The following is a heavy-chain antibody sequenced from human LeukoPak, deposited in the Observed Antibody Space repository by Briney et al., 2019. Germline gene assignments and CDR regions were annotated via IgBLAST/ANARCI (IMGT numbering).Heavy chain of an antibody. V-gene: IGHV4-38-2*02. D-gene: IGHD3-10*01. J-gene: IGHJ4*02. Sequence: PSETLSLTCTVSGYSISSGYYWGWIRQPPGKGLEWIGSIYHSGSTYYNPSLKSRVTISVDTSKNQFSLKLTSVTAADTAVYYCARRYYYGSGSYYNYWGQGTLVTVSS. CDR1: GYSISSGYY. CDR2: IYHSGST. CDR3: ARRYYYGSGSYYNY.